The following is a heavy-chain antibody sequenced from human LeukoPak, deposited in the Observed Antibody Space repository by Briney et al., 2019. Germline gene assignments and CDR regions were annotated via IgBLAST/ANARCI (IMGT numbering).Heavy chain of an antibody. J-gene: IGHJ5*02. V-gene: IGHV3-74*01. Sequence: GGSLRLSCAASGFTFSSYWMHWVRQAPGKGLVWVSRINSDGSSTSYADSVKGRFTISRDNAKNTLYLQMNSLRAEDTAVYYCAREGQLRGPYFDPWGQGTLVTVSS. CDR2: INSDGSST. CDR1: GFTFSSYW. D-gene: IGHD1-7*01. CDR3: AREGQLRGPYFDP.